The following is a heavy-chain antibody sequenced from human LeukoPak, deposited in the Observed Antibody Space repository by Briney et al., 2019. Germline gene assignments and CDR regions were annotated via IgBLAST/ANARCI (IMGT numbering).Heavy chain of an antibody. Sequence: GASVKVSSTAFGDTFTTQHIHWVRQAPGQGLEWMGWINPNSGGTKYTQKLQGRVTITRETSISTTYMQLSRLASDATAVYCCARALYDSSGYYYFDYWGQGTLVTVSS. J-gene: IGHJ4*02. CDR1: GDTFTTQH. CDR3: ARALYDSSGYYYFDY. CDR2: INPNSGGT. D-gene: IGHD3-22*01. V-gene: IGHV1-2*02.